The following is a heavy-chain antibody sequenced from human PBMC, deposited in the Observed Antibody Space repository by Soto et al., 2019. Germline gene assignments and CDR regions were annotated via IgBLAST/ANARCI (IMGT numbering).Heavy chain of an antibody. J-gene: IGHJ6*02. CDR1: GGTFSSYT. Sequence: QVQLVQSGAEVTKPGSSVKVSCHASGGTFSSYTISWVRQAPGPGLEWRGRIIPILGIANYAQKCQGRVTRTADKYTSTAYRELSSRRSEDTAVYHCAREHCSSTGGLYAAYGMDVWGQGTTVTVSS. V-gene: IGHV1-69*08. CDR2: IIPILGIA. CDR3: AREHCSSTGGLYAAYGMDV. D-gene: IGHD2-2*01.